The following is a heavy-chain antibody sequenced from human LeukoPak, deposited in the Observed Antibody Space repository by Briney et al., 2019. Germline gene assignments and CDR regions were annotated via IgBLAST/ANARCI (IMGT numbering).Heavy chain of an antibody. Sequence: GGSLRLSCAASGFTFSTYSMNWVRQAPGKGLEWVASIKEDGSAKTYVDSVKGRFTISRDNAKDSLFLEMNSLRAEDTAVYYCASDLGAWGLLVDFDSWGQGTLVTVSS. J-gene: IGHJ4*01. V-gene: IGHV3-7*05. CDR3: ASDLGAWGLLVDFDS. CDR1: GFTFSTYS. CDR2: IKEDGSAK. D-gene: IGHD3-16*01.